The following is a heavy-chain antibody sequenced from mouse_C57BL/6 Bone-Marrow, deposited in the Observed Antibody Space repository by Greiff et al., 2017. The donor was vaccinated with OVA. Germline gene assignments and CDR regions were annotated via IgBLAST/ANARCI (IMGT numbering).Heavy chain of an antibody. J-gene: IGHJ3*01. V-gene: IGHV1-4*01. CDR1: GYTFTSYT. CDR2: INPSSGYT. Sequence: QVQLQQSGAELARPGASVKMSCKASGYTFTSYTMHWVQQRPGQGLEWIGYINPSSGYTKYNQKFKDKATLTADKSSSTAYMQLSSLTSEDSAVYYCARIYYGNYWFAYWGQGTLVTVSA. D-gene: IGHD2-1*01. CDR3: ARIYYGNYWFAY.